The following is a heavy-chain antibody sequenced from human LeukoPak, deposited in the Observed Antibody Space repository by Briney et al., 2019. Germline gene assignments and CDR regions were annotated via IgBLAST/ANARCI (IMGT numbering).Heavy chain of an antibody. Sequence: GGSLRLSCTASGFTFSSYGMHWVRQAPGKGLVWVSRIKPDGSDTNYADSVKGRFTISRDNAKNTVYLQMNSLRAEDTAVYYCARGKYGGYFIDYWGQGTLVTVSS. D-gene: IGHD5-12*01. CDR2: IKPDGSDT. J-gene: IGHJ4*02. CDR1: GFTFSSYG. V-gene: IGHV3-74*01. CDR3: ARGKYGGYFIDY.